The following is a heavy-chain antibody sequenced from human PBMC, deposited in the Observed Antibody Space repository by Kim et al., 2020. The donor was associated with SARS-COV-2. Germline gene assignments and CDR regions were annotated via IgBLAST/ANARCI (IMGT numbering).Heavy chain of an antibody. Sequence: TEPGKGRFTISRDNSKDTLYLQMNSLRAEDTAVYYCAKMWFGERYAFDIWGQGTMVTVSS. D-gene: IGHD3-10*01. J-gene: IGHJ3*02. V-gene: IGHV3-23*01. CDR3: AKMWFGERYAFDI.